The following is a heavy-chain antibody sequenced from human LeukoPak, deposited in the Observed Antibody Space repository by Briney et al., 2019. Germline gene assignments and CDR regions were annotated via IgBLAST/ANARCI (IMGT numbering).Heavy chain of an antibody. J-gene: IGHJ4*02. CDR1: GFTFSSYA. CDR2: ISGSGGST. D-gene: IGHD3-3*01. CDR3: AKPYYDFWSGYYCCFDY. Sequence: GGSLRLSCAASGFTFSSYAMSWVRQAPGKGLEWVSAISGSGGSTYYADSVKGRFTISRDNSKNTLYLQMNSPRAEDTAVYYCAKPYYDFWSGYYCCFDYWGQGTLVTVSS. V-gene: IGHV3-23*01.